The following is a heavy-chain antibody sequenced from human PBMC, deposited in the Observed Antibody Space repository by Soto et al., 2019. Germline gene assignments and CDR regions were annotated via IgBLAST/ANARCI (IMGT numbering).Heavy chain of an antibody. D-gene: IGHD2-15*01. CDR1: GGTFSSYA. V-gene: IGHV1-69*13. CDR2: IIPIFGTA. J-gene: IGHJ6*02. CDR3: ARASRAAYGMDV. Sequence: ASVKVSCKASGGTFSSYAMSWVRQAPGQGLEWMGGIIPIFGTANYAQKFQGRVTITADESTSTAYMELSSLRSEDTAVYYCARASRAAYGMDVWGQGTTVTVSS.